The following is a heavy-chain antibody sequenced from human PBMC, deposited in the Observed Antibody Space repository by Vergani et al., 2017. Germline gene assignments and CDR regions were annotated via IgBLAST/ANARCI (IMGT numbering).Heavy chain of an antibody. J-gene: IGHJ5*02. CDR3: ARAGCSSTSCYRFDP. CDR2: ISWNSGAV. V-gene: IGHV3-9*01. D-gene: IGHD2-2*01. CDR1: GITFWKFG. Sequence: EVDLVESGGGLAQPGGSLRLSCEASGITFWKFGMHLVRQGPGKGLEWVSGISWNSGAVDYADSVRGRFTISRDNSKNTLYLQMNSLRAEDTAVYYCARAGCSSTSCYRFDPWGQGTLVTVSS.